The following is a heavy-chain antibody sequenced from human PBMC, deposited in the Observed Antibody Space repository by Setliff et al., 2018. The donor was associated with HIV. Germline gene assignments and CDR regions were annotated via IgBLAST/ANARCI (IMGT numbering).Heavy chain of an antibody. V-gene: IGHV1-69*13. J-gene: IGHJ6*03. D-gene: IGHD6-6*01. Sequence: SVKVSCKASGGTFRSHEISWVRQAPGQGLEWMGGIVPILNTGNYAPKFQGRVTITADESTTTAYMELSSLRSEDTAVYYCSKVSEHRTSSGSFYYYMDVWGEGTTVTVSS. CDR2: IVPILNTG. CDR1: GGTFRSHE. CDR3: SKVSEHRTSSGSFYYYMDV.